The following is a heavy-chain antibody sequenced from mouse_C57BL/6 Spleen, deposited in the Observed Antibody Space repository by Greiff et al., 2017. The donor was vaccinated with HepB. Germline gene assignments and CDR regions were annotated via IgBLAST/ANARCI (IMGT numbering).Heavy chain of an antibody. CDR1: GYSFTSYY. CDR2: IYPGSGNT. J-gene: IGHJ3*01. CDR3: ARKWEYDYDGPWFAY. D-gene: IGHD2-4*01. Sequence: QVQLQQSGPELVKPGASVKISCKASGYSFTSYYIHWVKQRPGQGLEWIGWIYPGSGNTKYNEKFKGKATLTADTSSSTANMQLSSLTSEDSAVYYCARKWEYDYDGPWFAYWGQGTLVTVSA. V-gene: IGHV1-66*01.